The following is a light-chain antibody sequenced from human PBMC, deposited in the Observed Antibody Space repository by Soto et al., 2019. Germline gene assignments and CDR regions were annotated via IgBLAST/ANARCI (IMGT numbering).Light chain of an antibody. CDR3: QSYDSSNQVV. Sequence: NFMLTQPHSVSESPGKTVTISCTRSSGSIASNYVQWYQQRPGSAPTTVIYEDNQRPSGVPDRFSGSIDSSSNSASLTISGLKTEDEADYYCQSYDSSNQVVLGGGTKVTVL. CDR2: EDN. CDR1: SGSIASNY. V-gene: IGLV6-57*04. J-gene: IGLJ2*01.